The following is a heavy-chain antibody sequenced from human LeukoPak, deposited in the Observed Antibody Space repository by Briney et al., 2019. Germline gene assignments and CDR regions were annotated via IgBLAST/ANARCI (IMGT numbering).Heavy chain of an antibody. CDR2: IYYSGST. CDR1: GGSISSSSYY. V-gene: IGHV4-39*01. CDR3: ARHSVYYDILTGYSVSWFDP. J-gene: IGHJ5*02. D-gene: IGHD3-9*01. Sequence: SETLSLTCTVSGGSISSSSYYWGWIRQPPGKGLEWIGSIYYSGSTYYNPSLKSRVTISVDTSKNQFSLKLSSVTAADTAVYYCARHSVYYDILTGYSVSWFDPWGQGTLVTVSS.